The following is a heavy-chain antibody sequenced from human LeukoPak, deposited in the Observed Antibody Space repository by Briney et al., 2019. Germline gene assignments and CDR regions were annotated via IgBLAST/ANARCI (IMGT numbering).Heavy chain of an antibody. CDR2: INQDGSER. J-gene: IGHJ4*02. V-gene: IGHV3-7*01. D-gene: IGHD2-2*01. CDR1: RFIFSNYW. Sequence: GGSLRLSCAASRFIFSNYWMSWVRQAPGKGLEWVASINQDGSERYYVDSVKGRFTISRDNTKNSLYLQMNSLRAEDTAVYYCARDSKSVPSSTSCSFFDYWGQGTLVTVSS. CDR3: ARDSKSVPSSTSCSFFDY.